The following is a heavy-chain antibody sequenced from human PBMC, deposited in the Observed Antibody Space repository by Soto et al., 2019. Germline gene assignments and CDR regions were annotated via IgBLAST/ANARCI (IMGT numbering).Heavy chain of an antibody. Sequence: QVQLQESGPGLVKPSETLSLTCTVSGGSISSYYWSWIRQPPGKGLEWIGYIYYSGSTNYNPSLKSRVNISVDTSKNQFSLKLSSVTAADTAVYYCARAGPPPNWYDPWGQGTLVTVSS. D-gene: IGHD3-10*01. V-gene: IGHV4-59*01. J-gene: IGHJ5*02. CDR3: ARAGPPPNWYDP. CDR1: GGSISSYY. CDR2: IYYSGST.